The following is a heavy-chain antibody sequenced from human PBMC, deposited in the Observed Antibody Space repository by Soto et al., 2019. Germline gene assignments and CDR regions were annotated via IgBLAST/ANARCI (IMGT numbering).Heavy chain of an antibody. D-gene: IGHD2-15*01. CDR1: GGRCVNFW. J-gene: IGHJ6*02. V-gene: IGHV5-51*01. CDR2: IHPGDSDT. CDR3: ARTPGPEVAASLEYYFFSGMDV. Sequence: PVQLIRIRSGAAGGRCVNFWGGWVRKKTGKGLEWMGIIHPGDSDTKYSPSFQGQVTISVDKSITTAYLQWSSLKASDTAMYYCARTPGPEVAASLEYYFFSGMDVWAQGITVTLPS.